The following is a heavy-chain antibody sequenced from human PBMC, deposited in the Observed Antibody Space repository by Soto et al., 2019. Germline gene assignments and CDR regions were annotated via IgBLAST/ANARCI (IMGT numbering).Heavy chain of an antibody. CDR3: TTGTQGFQWLVRDYYYGMDV. CDR2: IKSKTDGGTT. CDR1: GFTFSNAW. J-gene: IGHJ6*02. D-gene: IGHD6-19*01. Sequence: GGSLRLSCAASGFTFSNAWMNWVRQAPGKGLEWVGRIKSKTDGGTTDYAAPVKGRFTISRDDSKNTLYLQMNSLKTEDTAVYYCTTGTQGFQWLVRDYYYGMDVRGQGTTVTVSS. V-gene: IGHV3-15*07.